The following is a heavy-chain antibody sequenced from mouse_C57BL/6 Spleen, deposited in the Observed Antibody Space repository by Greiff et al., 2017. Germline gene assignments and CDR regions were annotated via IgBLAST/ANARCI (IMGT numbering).Heavy chain of an antibody. CDR3: ARRMISIDFGY. CDR1: GYTFTSYW. J-gene: IGHJ2*01. CDR2: IDPADSYT. D-gene: IGHD2-4*01. Sequence: QVQLQQPGAELVKPGASVKLSCKASGYTFTSYWMQWVKQRPGQGLEWIGEIDPADSYTNYNQKFKGKATLTVDTSSSTAYMQLSSLTSEASAVYSCARRMISIDFGYWGQGTTLTVSS. V-gene: IGHV1-50*01.